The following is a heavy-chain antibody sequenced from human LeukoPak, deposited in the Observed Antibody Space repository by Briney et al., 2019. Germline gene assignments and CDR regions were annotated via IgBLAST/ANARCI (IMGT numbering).Heavy chain of an antibody. D-gene: IGHD5-12*01. V-gene: IGHV1-18*01. J-gene: IGHJ4*02. Sequence: ASVKVSCKTSGYSFHAYGITTVPQAAGQGLEWMGWISANNVNTQYTRKFQGRVTLTTDSSTTTAYMELRTLSSDDTAVYYCLRDASGLFLGVQPFHFWGQGTLVIVSS. CDR3: LRDASGLFLGVQPFHF. CDR1: GYSFHAYG. CDR2: ISANNVNT.